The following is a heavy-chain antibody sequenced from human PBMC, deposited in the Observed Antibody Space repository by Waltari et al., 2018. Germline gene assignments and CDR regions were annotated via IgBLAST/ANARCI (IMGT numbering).Heavy chain of an antibody. V-gene: IGHV4-4*02. Sequence: QVQLQQWGAGLLKPSETLSLTCAVYGGSISSSNWWGWVRQPHGRGLEWIGEIYHSGSTNYNPSLKSRVTISVDKSKNQFSLKLSSVTAADTAVYYCASLIVTDDYGDHDRYFDYWGQGTLVTVSS. J-gene: IGHJ4*02. CDR1: GGSISSSNW. D-gene: IGHD4-17*01. CDR3: ASLIVTDDYGDHDRYFDY. CDR2: IYHSGST.